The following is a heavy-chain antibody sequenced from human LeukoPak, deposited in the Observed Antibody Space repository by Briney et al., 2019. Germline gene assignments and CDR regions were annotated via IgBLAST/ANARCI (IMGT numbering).Heavy chain of an antibody. CDR1: GGSISSYY. D-gene: IGHD3-10*01. J-gene: IGHJ4*02. CDR3: ARGNVLLTD. CDR2: IYYSGST. V-gene: IGHV4-59*01. Sequence: PSETLSLTCTVSGGSISSYYWSCIRQPPGKGLEWIGYIYYSGSTNYNPSLKSRVTISVDTSKNQCSLKLSSVTAADTAVYYCARGNVLLTDWGQGTLVTVSS.